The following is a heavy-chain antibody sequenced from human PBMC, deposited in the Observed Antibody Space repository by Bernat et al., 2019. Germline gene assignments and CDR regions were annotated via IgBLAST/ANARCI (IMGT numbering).Heavy chain of an antibody. D-gene: IGHD3-16*01. V-gene: IGHV3-30-3*01. CDR2: ISYDGINK. CDR1: GFTFSSYA. CDR3: ARDRRGTDSGGMDV. Sequence: QVQLVESGGGVVQPGRSLRLSCAASGFTFSSYAIHWVRQAPGKGLEWVASISYDGINKYYADSVKARFTISRDNSKNTLYLQMNGLRAENTAVYYCARDRRGTDSGGMDVWGQGTTVTVSS. J-gene: IGHJ6*02.